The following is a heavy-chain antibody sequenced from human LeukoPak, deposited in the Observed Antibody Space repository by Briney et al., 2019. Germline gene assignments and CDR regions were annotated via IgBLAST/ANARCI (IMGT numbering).Heavy chain of an antibody. Sequence: GGSLRLSCAASGFTVSDNYMNWVRQAPGKGLEWVAVIWYDGSNKYYADSVKGRFTISRDNSKNTLYLQMNSLRAEDTAVYYCAREVLAGTVGVLRYWGQGTLVTVSS. CDR2: IWYDGSNK. J-gene: IGHJ4*02. V-gene: IGHV3-33*08. D-gene: IGHD6-19*01. CDR3: AREVLAGTVGVLRY. CDR1: GFTVSDNY.